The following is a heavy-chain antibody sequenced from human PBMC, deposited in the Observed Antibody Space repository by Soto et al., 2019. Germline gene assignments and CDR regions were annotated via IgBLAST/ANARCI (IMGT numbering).Heavy chain of an antibody. V-gene: IGHV3-23*01. CDR2: ISGTGGT. CDR3: AKDRRGAYCSGDICYSPDY. D-gene: IGHD2-15*01. J-gene: IGHJ4*02. CDR1: GFTFSSHV. Sequence: EVQLWESGGGLVQPGGSLRLSCAVSGFTFSSHVMSWVRQAPGKGLEWVSAISGTGGTYYADSVKGRFTISRDNSKNALYLQMNNLRDEDTAVYYCAKDRRGAYCSGDICYSPDYWGQGTLVIVSS.